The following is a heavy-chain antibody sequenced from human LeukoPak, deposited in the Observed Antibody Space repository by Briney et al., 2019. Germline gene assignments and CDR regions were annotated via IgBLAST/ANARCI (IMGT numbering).Heavy chain of an antibody. D-gene: IGHD6-19*01. CDR3: AGSHGDWQWLTNY. V-gene: IGHV3-30-3*01. CDR2: LSYGGSNQ. Sequence: PGGSLRLSCAASGFTFSSYAMHWVRQAPGKGLEWVAVLSYGGSNQYYADSVKGRFTISRDNPKNTLYLQMNSLRPEDTAVYHCAGSHGDWQWLTNYWGQGTLVTVSS. J-gene: IGHJ4*02. CDR1: GFTFSSYA.